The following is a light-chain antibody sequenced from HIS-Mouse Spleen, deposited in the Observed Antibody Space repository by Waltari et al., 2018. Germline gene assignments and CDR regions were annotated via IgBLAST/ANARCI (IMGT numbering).Light chain of an antibody. CDR2: AAS. V-gene: IGKV1-9*01. CDR1: QGISSY. Sequence: DIQFTQSPSFLSASVGDRVTITCRASQGISSYLAWYQQKPGKATKLLIYAASTLQSGVPSRFSGSGSWTEFTLTISSLQPEDFATYYCQQLNSYPPSFGQGTKVEIQ. J-gene: IGKJ1*01. CDR3: QQLNSYPPS.